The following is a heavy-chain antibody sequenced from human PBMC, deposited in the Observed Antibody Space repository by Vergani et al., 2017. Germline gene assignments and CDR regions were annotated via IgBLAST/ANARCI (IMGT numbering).Heavy chain of an antibody. D-gene: IGHD6-13*01. CDR3: ARTSRMQQLGH. Sequence: VQLVESGGGLIQPGGSLRLSCAASGFTVSSNYMSWVRQAPGKGLEWVSAISGSGGSTYYADSVKGRFTISRDNSKNTLYLQMNSLRAEDTAVYYCARTSRMQQLGHWGQGTLVTVSS. CDR2: SGSGGST. J-gene: IGHJ4*02. V-gene: IGHV3-53*01. CDR1: GFTVSSNY.